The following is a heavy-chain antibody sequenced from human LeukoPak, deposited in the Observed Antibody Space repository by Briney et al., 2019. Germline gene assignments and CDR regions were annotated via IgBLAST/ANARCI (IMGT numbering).Heavy chain of an antibody. CDR1: GFPISTNY. CDR3: AKDTYYYDSSGYWYFDL. CDR2: INSGGST. D-gene: IGHD3-22*01. V-gene: IGHV3-53*01. Sequence: PGGSLRLSCAASGFPISTNYMSCVRQAPGKGLEGVSLINSGGSTYYADSVKGRFTISRDNSKNTLYLQMNSLRAEDTAVYYCAKDTYYYDSSGYWYFDLWGRGTLVTVSS. J-gene: IGHJ2*01.